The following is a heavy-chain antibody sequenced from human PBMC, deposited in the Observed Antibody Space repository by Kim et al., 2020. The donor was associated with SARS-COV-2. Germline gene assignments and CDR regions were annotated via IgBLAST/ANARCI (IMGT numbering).Heavy chain of an antibody. J-gene: IGHJ4*02. V-gene: IGHV1-46*01. CDR3: ASNYGSGEY. Sequence: STNYAQKFQGRVTMTRDTSTSTVSMELSSLRSEATAVYYCASNYGSGEYWGQGTLVTVSS. D-gene: IGHD3-10*01. CDR2: ST.